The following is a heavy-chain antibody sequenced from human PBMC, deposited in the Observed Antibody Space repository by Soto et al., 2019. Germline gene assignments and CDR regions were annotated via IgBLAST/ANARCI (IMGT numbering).Heavy chain of an antibody. D-gene: IGHD5-12*01. V-gene: IGHV1-69*14. CDR3: ARDLGSGYDPGDY. J-gene: IGHJ4*02. CDR1: GDIFSGYS. Sequence: QVQLVQSGAEVKKPGSSVKVSCKTSGDIFSGYSISWVRQAPGQGLEWMGGIIPIFGTTNYAQRFHGRVTITADKATSTVYMELYSLKSEDTDVYYGARDLGSGYDPGDYWGQGTLVTVSS. CDR2: IIPIFGTT.